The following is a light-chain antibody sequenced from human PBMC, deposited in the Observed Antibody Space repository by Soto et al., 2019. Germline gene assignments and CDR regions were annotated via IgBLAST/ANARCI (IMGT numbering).Light chain of an antibody. Sequence: EIVLTQSPATLSLSPGERATLSCRASQSVRTYLAWFQHKPGQAPRLLIHDASNRATGIPARFSGSGSGTDFTLTISSLEPEDFAVYYCQQRANWWTFGQGTKVEIK. CDR3: QQRANWWT. V-gene: IGKV3-11*01. J-gene: IGKJ1*01. CDR1: QSVRTY. CDR2: DAS.